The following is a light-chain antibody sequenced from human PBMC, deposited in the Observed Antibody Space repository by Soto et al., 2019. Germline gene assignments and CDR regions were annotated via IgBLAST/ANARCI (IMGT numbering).Light chain of an antibody. CDR1: SSNIGSNY. CDR3: AAWYDSLSGPV. V-gene: IGLV1-47*01. CDR2: RNN. Sequence: QSVLTQPPSASGTPGQRVTISCSGSSSNIGSNYVYWYQQLPGTAPKLLIYRNNQRPSGVPDRFSGSKSGTSASLAISGLRSEDEADYYCAAWYDSLSGPVFCGGTKLTVL. J-gene: IGLJ3*02.